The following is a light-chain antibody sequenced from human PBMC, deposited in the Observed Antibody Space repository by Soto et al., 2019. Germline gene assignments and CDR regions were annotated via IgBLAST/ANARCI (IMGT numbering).Light chain of an antibody. CDR2: AAS. V-gene: IGKV1-9*01. CDR3: QQLNSYPPPT. Sequence: DIQLTQSPSFLSASVGERVTITCWASQGISSYLAWYQQKPGKAPKLLIYAASTLQSGVPSRFSGSGSGTEFTLTISSLQPEDFATYYCQQLNSYPPPTFGPGTKVDIK. J-gene: IGKJ3*01. CDR1: QGISSY.